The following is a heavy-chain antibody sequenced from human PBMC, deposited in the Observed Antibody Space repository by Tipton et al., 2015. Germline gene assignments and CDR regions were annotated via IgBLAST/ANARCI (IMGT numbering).Heavy chain of an antibody. D-gene: IGHD1-14*01. V-gene: IGHV4-59*01. CDR2: ISYNGYT. CDR3: ARDVGGRDGRNHAFDL. CDR1: GSSISNYY. J-gene: IGHJ3*01. Sequence: TLSLTCTVSGSSISNYYWNWIRQPPGKGLEWIGYISYNGYTNYDPSLKSRVTISLDKSKNQFSLNVTSVTAADTAVYFCARDVGGRDGRNHAFDLWGQGTMVTVSS.